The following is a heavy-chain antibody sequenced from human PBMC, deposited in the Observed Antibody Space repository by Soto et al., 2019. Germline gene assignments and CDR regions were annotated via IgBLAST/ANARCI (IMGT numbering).Heavy chain of an antibody. V-gene: IGHV4-39*07. Sequence: SQTMSLTCTVSGGSISSGGYYWSWVRQPPGKGLERIGEIYHSGNTKYTPSHKRRVTISVDKSKNQCSLELNSVTAADTAVCYWAREDDFWSGPNGLDVWGQGATVTVSS. J-gene: IGHJ6*02. CDR3: AREDDFWSGPNGLDV. D-gene: IGHD3-3*01. CDR1: GGSISSGGYY. CDR2: IYHSGNT.